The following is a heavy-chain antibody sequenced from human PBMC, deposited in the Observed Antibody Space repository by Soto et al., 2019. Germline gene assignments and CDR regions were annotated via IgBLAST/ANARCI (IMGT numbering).Heavy chain of an antibody. CDR1: GYNFTSYG. V-gene: IGHV1-18*01. CDR2: ISAYNGNT. Sequence: ASVKVSCKASGYNFTSYGISWVRQAPGQGLEWMGWISAYNGNTNYVLKRQGIVSMTTDTSTSTAYMELRSLRSDDTAVYYCARFVDLGYCTNGVCYRTYYYYGMDVWG. J-gene: IGHJ6*02. CDR3: ARFVDLGYCTNGVCYRTYYYYGMDV. D-gene: IGHD2-8*01.